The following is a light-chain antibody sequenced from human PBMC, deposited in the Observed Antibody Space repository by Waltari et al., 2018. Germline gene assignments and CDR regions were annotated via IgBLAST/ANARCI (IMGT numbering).Light chain of an antibody. V-gene: IGLV3-25*03. CDR1: VLAKLY. CDR2: KDS. J-gene: IGLJ2*01. Sequence: SYELTQPPSVSVSPGQTATITCTGDVLAKLYSYWYQQKPGQAPVLVIYKDSERPSGIPERFSGSSSGTTVTLTSSAVHAEDEAAYYCQSADSSGFYVLFGGGTKLTVL. CDR3: QSADSSGFYVL.